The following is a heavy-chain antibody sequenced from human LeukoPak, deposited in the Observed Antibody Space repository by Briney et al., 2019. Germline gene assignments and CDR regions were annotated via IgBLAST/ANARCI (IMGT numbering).Heavy chain of an antibody. J-gene: IGHJ6*02. CDR2: INHSGST. D-gene: IGHD1-1*01. CDR1: GGSFSGYY. V-gene: IGHV4-34*01. Sequence: SETLSLTCAVYGGSFSGYYWSWIRQPPGKGLEWIGEINHSGSTNYNPSLKSRVTISVDTSKNQFSLKLSSVTAADTAVYYCARHRVVQVERRHFYHGLDAWGHGTTVTVSS. CDR3: ARHRVVQVERRHFYHGLDA.